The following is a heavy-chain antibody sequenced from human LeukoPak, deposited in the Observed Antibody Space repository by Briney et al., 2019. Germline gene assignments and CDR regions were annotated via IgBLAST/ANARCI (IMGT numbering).Heavy chain of an antibody. Sequence: GGSLRLSCAASGFTFSNYGIHWVRQAPGKGLEWVTFMQYDGSDIFYADSVKGRFTISRDNSKNTVYLQMNSLRTDDTAVYFCAQDQAAAGRAEYFQHWGQGTLVTVSS. CDR1: GFTFSNYG. J-gene: IGHJ1*01. D-gene: IGHD6-13*01. V-gene: IGHV3-30*02. CDR3: AQDQAAAGRAEYFQH. CDR2: MQYDGSDI.